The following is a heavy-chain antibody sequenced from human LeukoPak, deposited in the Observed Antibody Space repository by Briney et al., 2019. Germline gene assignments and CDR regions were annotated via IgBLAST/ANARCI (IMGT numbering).Heavy chain of an antibody. Sequence: ASVKISCKVSGYTFTDYYMHWVQQAPGKGLEWMGLVDPEDGETIYAEKFQGSVTITADTSTDTAYMELSSLRSEDTAVYYCATGTDDYGDSAGDYWGQGTLVTVSS. CDR1: GYTFTDYY. D-gene: IGHD4-17*01. CDR2: VDPEDGET. CDR3: ATGTDDYGDSAGDY. J-gene: IGHJ4*02. V-gene: IGHV1-69-2*01.